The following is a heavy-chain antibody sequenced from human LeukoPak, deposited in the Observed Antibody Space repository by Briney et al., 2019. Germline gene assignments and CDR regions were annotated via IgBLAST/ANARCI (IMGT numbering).Heavy chain of an antibody. Sequence: GGSLRLSCSVSGFTFSTYVMHWARQAPGKGLEYVSAISSNGDNTYYADSVKGRFTISRDNSKNTLYLQMSSLRADDTAVYYCVSGTGYWGQGTLVAVSS. CDR3: VSGTGY. V-gene: IGHV3-64D*06. CDR2: ISSNGDNT. J-gene: IGHJ4*02. CDR1: GFTFSTYV.